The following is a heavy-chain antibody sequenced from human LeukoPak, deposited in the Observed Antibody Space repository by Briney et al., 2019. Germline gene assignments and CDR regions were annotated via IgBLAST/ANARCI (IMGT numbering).Heavy chain of an antibody. CDR1: GFTFSSYV. V-gene: IGHV3-23*01. Sequence: GGSLRLSCAVSGFTFSSYVMSWVRQAPGKGLEWVSGISGSGGSTYYADSVKGRFTISRDNSKNTLFLQMNSLRADDTAVYYCARRSTMIVSGGGTYFDYWGQGTLVTVSS. D-gene: IGHD3-22*01. CDR3: ARRSTMIVSGGGTYFDY. CDR2: ISGSGGST. J-gene: IGHJ4*02.